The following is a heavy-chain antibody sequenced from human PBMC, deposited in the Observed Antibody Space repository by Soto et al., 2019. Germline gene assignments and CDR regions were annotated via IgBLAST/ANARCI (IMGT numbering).Heavy chain of an antibody. CDR2: IKQDGSEK. CDR3: AREGGRILWFGEVLTHDAFDI. Sequence: GGSLRLSCAASGFTFSSYWMSWVRQAPGKGLEWVANIKQDGSEKYYVDSVKGRFTISRDNAKNSLYLQMNSLRAEDTAVYYCAREGGRILWFGEVLTHDAFDIWGQGTMVTVS. J-gene: IGHJ3*02. V-gene: IGHV3-7*01. CDR1: GFTFSSYW. D-gene: IGHD3-10*01.